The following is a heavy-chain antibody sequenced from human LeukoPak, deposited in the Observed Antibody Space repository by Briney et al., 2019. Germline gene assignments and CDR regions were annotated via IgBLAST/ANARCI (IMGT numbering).Heavy chain of an antibody. CDR3: ARSNYNDAFDI. CDR1: GGSISSYY. Sequence: SETLSLTCTVSGGSISSYYWSWIRQPAGKGLESIGHISTSGSTNYNPSLKSRVTMSVDTSKNQFSLKLSSVTAADTAVYYCARSNYNDAFDIWGQGTMVTVSS. V-gene: IGHV4-4*07. J-gene: IGHJ3*02. D-gene: IGHD4/OR15-4a*01. CDR2: ISTSGST.